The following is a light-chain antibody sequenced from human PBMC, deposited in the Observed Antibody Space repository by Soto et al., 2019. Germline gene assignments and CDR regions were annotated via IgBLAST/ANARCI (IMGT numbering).Light chain of an antibody. J-gene: IGLJ2*01. CDR2: EVR. CDR3: SSYTSSSTPL. V-gene: IGLV2-14*01. CDR1: TSDIGGYDF. Sequence: QSALTQPASVSGSPGQSITISCTGTTSDIGGYDFVSWYQQHPGKAPKLVISEVRNRPSGVSSRFSGSKSGNTASLTISGLQAEDEANYFCSSYTSSSTPLFGGGTKLTVL.